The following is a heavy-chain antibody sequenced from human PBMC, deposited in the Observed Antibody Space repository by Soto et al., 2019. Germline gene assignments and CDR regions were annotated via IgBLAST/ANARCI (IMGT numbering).Heavy chain of an antibody. V-gene: IGHV4-39*01. CDR3: ARHHFYCTGGSCYLQAYHYYGLDV. CDR2: FFYFGST. CDR1: CHSFDSNIHY. Sequence: SDTLSLTCTLLCHSFDSNIHYWASSGQPPGKGLDLLGTFFYFGSTYYNTSLESRVTISVDPSKNQFSLKLSSVTAADTAVYYCARHHFYCTGGSCYLQAYHYYGLDVWGQGTTVT. D-gene: IGHD2-15*01. J-gene: IGHJ6*02.